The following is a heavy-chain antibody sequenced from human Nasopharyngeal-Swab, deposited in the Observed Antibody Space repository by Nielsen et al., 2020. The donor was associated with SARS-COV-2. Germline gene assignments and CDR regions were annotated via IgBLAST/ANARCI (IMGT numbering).Heavy chain of an antibody. V-gene: IGHV4-39*01. J-gene: IGHJ4*02. CDR2: IYYSGST. D-gene: IGHD6-19*01. Sequence: VRQMPGKGLAWIGSIYYSGSTYYNPSLKSRVTISVHTSKNQFSLKLSSVTAADTAVYYCARHGPCIAVAGQYYFDYWGQGTLVTVSS. CDR3: ARHGPCIAVAGQYYFDY.